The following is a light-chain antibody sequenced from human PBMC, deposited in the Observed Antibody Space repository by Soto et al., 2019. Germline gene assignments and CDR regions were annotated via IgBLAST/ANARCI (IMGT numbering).Light chain of an antibody. CDR2: EVR. Sequence: QSVLTQPASVSGSAGQSITISCTGTSSDVGGYNYVSWYQQHPGKAPKLMIYEVRNRPSGVSNRFSGSKSGNTASLTISGLQAEDEADYYCSSYTSSSTLRVFGTGTKVTVL. V-gene: IGLV2-14*01. J-gene: IGLJ1*01. CDR3: SSYTSSSTLRV. CDR1: SSDVGGYNY.